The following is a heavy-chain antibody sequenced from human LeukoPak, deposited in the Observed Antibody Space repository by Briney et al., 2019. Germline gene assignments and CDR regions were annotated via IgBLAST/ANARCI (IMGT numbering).Heavy chain of an antibody. D-gene: IGHD3-3*01. CDR2: MNPNSGNT. Sequence: GASLKVSCKASGYTFTSYDINWVRQATGQGLEWMGWMNPNSGNTGYAQKFQGRVTMTRNTSISTAYMELSSLRSEDTAVYYCARGRTVAYYDFWSGYYPHYFDYWSQGTLVTVSS. CDR3: ARGRTVAYYDFWSGYYPHYFDY. CDR1: GYTFTSYD. V-gene: IGHV1-8*01. J-gene: IGHJ4*02.